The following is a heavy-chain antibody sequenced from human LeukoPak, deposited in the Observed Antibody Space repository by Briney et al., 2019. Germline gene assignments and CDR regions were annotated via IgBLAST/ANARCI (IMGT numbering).Heavy chain of an antibody. CDR3: AKKRGGGEKNYGWFLYL. D-gene: IGHD3-9*01. J-gene: IGHJ5*02. V-gene: IGHV3-30*18. Sequence: PGGSLRLSCAASGFSFSFYGMHGVRQAPGKGLEWVAVISDDGNKKDYADSVKGRFTISRDNSKNTFYLQVNSLRGEDRSVYCWAKKRGGGEKNYGWFLYLWGQGILVTVSS. CDR2: ISDDGNKK. CDR1: GFSFSFYG.